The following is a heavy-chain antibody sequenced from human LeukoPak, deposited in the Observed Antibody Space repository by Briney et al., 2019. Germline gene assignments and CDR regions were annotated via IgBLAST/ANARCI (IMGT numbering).Heavy chain of an antibody. Sequence: PGGSLRLSYAGSGFDWMNWVRQVPGKGLVWVSRINRDGSSTSYADSVKGRFTISRDSAKNTLYLQMNSLRPEDSAVYYCGGGGYLLDSWGQGILVTVSS. J-gene: IGHJ4*02. CDR1: GFDW. D-gene: IGHD1-26*01. CDR2: INRDGSST. CDR3: GGGGYLLDS. V-gene: IGHV3-74*01.